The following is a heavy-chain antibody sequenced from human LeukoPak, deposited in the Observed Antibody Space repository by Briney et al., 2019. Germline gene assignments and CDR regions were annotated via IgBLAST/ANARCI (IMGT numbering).Heavy chain of an antibody. CDR3: ASQFWWAAVAGTTLDY. Sequence: GRSLRLSCIASGFTFSTYWMSWVRQAPGGGLEWVANIKEDGSETYYVDSVKGRFTISRDNAKISLYLQMNSLRAEDTAVYYCASQFWWAAVAGTTLDYWGQGTLVTVSS. J-gene: IGHJ4*02. D-gene: IGHD6-19*01. CDR2: IKEDGSET. CDR1: GFTFSTYW. V-gene: IGHV3-7*05.